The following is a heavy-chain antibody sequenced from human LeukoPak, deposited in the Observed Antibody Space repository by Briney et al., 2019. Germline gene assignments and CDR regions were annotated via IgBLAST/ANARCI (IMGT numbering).Heavy chain of an antibody. D-gene: IGHD6-19*01. V-gene: IGHV3-53*01. CDR2: IYSDDST. Sequence: GGSLRLSCAASGFTVSGNYMSWVRQAPGKGLEWVSVIYSDDSTYYADTVKGRFTISRDNPKNTLYLQMNSLRAEDTAVYYCARHLGISVAGSLGYWGQGTLVTVSS. J-gene: IGHJ4*02. CDR3: ARHLGISVAGSLGY. CDR1: GFTVSGNY.